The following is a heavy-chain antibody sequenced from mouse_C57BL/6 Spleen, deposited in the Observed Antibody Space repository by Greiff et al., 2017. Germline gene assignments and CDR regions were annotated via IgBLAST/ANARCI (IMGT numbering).Heavy chain of an antibody. CDR1: GYTFTSYW. V-gene: IGHV1-53*01. D-gene: IGHD1-1*01. CDR3: ARSHVSSYGDPYYFDY. J-gene: IGHJ2*01. Sequence: VQLQQPGTELVKPGASVKLSCKASGYTFTSYWMHWVKQRPGQGLEWIGNINPSNGGTKYNEKFKSKATLTVDKPSSTAYMQLSSLTSEDSAVYYCARSHVSSYGDPYYFDYWGQGTTLTVSS. CDR2: INPSNGGT.